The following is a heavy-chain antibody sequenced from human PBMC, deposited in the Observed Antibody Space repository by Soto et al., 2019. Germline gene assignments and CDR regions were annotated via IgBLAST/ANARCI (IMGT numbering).Heavy chain of an antibody. J-gene: IGHJ6*02. D-gene: IGHD4-17*01. Sequence: PSETLSLTCTVSGGSISSGGYYWSWIRQHPGKGLEWIGYIYYSGSTYYNPSLKSRVTISVDTSKNQFSLKLTSVTAADTAVYYCARGLRDYGGNSGGHPNYYYYGMDGWGQGTTVTVSS. V-gene: IGHV4-31*03. CDR2: IYYSGST. CDR1: GGSISSGGYY. CDR3: ARGLRDYGGNSGGHPNYYYYGMDG.